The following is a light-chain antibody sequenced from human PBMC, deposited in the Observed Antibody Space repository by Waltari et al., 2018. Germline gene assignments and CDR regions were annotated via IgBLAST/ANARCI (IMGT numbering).Light chain of an antibody. Sequence: EIVLTQSPATLSLSPGERATLSCRASQGVSSYLAWYQQKPGQAPRLLIYDASNRATGIPARFSGSGSETDFTLTISSLEPEDFAVYYCQQRSNWPPYTFGQGTKLEIK. CDR2: DAS. V-gene: IGKV3-11*01. CDR3: QQRSNWPPYT. J-gene: IGKJ2*01. CDR1: QGVSSY.